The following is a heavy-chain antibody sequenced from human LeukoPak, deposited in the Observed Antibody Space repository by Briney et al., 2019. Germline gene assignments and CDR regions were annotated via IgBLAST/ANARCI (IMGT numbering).Heavy chain of an antibody. D-gene: IGHD3-22*01. CDR3: ARAHHYYDSSGNDY. CDR2: INHSGST. V-gene: IGHV4-34*01. CDR1: GGSFSGYY. J-gene: IGHJ4*02. Sequence: PSETLSLTCAVYGGSFSGYYWSWIRQPPGKGLEWIGEINHSGSTNYNSSLKSRVTISVDTSKNQFSLKLSSVTAADTAVYYCARAHHYYDSSGNDYWGQGTLVTVSS.